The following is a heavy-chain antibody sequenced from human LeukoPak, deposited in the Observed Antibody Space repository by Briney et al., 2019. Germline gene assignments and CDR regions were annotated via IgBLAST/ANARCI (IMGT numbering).Heavy chain of an antibody. D-gene: IGHD6-19*01. V-gene: IGHV3-11*01. CDR2: ISSSGSTI. Sequence: GGSLRLSCAASGFTFSDYYMSWIRQASGNGLEWVSYISSSGSTIYYADSVKGRFTISRDNAKNSLYLQMNSLRAEDTAVYYCARAQGSSGWSNWFDPWGQGTLVTVSS. CDR1: GFTFSDYY. CDR3: ARAQGSSGWSNWFDP. J-gene: IGHJ5*02.